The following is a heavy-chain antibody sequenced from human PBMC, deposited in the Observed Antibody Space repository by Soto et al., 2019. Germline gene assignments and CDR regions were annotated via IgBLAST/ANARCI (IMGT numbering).Heavy chain of an antibody. CDR3: ARGGLVRFWPY. CDR1: GGSFSGYY. Sequence: PSETLSLTCAVYGGSFSGYYWSWIRQPPGKGLEWIGEINHSGSTNYNPSLKSRVTISVGTSKNQFSLKLSSVTAADTAVYYCARGGLVRFWPYWGQGTLVTVSS. V-gene: IGHV4-34*01. J-gene: IGHJ4*02. CDR2: INHSGST. D-gene: IGHD3-3*01.